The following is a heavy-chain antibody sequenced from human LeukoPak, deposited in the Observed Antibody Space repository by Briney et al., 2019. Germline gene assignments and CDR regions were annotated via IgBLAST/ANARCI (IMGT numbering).Heavy chain of an antibody. CDR1: GGSISSSSYY. J-gene: IGHJ3*02. CDR2: IYYSGST. V-gene: IGHV4-39*01. D-gene: IGHD1-26*01. CDR3: ARPIYSGSYRQAFDI. Sequence: SETLSLTCTVSGGSISSSSYYWGWIRQPPGKGLEWIGSIYYSGSTYYNPSLKSRVTISVDTSKNQISLKLSSVTAADTAVYYCARPIYSGSYRQAFDIWGQGTMVTVSS.